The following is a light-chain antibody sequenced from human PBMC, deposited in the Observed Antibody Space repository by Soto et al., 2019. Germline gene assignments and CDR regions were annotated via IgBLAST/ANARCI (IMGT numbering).Light chain of an antibody. J-gene: IGLJ2*01. CDR1: SGHTTNI. CDR3: ETWDINTHVV. CDR2: LETSGSY. Sequence: QPVLTQSSSASASLGSSVKLTCTLSSGHTTNIIAWHQQQPGKAPRYLMKLETSGSYNKGSGVPDRFSGSSSGADRYLTISTHQFEDEADYYCETWDINTHVVFGGGTKLTVL. V-gene: IGLV4-60*02.